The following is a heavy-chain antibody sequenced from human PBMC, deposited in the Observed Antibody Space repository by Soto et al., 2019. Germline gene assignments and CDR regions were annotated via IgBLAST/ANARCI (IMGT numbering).Heavy chain of an antibody. CDR3: ARGPYDFWSGYYGRGKTTYYYGMDV. CDR2: INPNSGGT. V-gene: IGHV1-2*04. CDR1: GYTFTGYY. J-gene: IGHJ6*02. Sequence: GASVKVSCKASGYTFTGYYMHWVRQAPGQGLEWMGWINPNSGGTNYAQKFQGWVTMTRDTSISTAYMELSRLRSDDTAVYYCARGPYDFWSGYYGRGKTTYYYGMDVWGQGTTVTVSS. D-gene: IGHD3-3*01.